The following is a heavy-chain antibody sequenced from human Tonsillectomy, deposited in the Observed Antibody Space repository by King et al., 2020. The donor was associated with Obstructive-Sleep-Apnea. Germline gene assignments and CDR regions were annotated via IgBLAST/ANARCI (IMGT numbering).Heavy chain of an antibody. V-gene: IGHV3-21*01. CDR1: GFTFSSYS. D-gene: IGHD2-15*01. Sequence: VQLVESGGGLVKPGGSLRLSCAASGFTFSSYSMNWVRQAPGKGLEWVSSISSSSSYIYYADSVKGRFTISRDNAKNSLYLQMNSLRAEDTAVYYCARGMVGVVVLAATGGDWFDPWGQGTLGTVSS. CDR3: ARGMVGVVVLAATGGDWFDP. J-gene: IGHJ5*02. CDR2: ISSSSSYI.